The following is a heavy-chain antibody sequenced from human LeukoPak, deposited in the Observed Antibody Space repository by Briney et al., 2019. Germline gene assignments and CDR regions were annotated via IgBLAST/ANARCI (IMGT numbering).Heavy chain of an antibody. V-gene: IGHV3-23*01. Sequence: GGSLRLSCAASGFTFRSQAMSWVRQAPGKGLEWVSTITRSGGSTQYADSVKGRFTLSRDNSKNTLSLQMNSLRAEDTAVYYCAKGAGNTARDDFDYWGQGSLVTVSS. D-gene: IGHD5-18*01. CDR1: GFTFRSQA. CDR3: AKGAGNTARDDFDY. J-gene: IGHJ4*02. CDR2: ITRSGGST.